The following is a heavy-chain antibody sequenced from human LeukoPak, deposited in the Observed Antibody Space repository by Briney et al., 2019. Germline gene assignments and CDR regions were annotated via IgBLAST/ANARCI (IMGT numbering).Heavy chain of an antibody. J-gene: IGHJ6*02. CDR3: ARDRVTAMVTGYYYYGMDV. CDR2: IIPIFGTA. Sequence: SVKVSCKASGGTFSSYAISWVRQAPGQGLEWMGGIIPIFGTANYAQKFQGRVTITADESTSTAYMELSRLRSEDTAVYYCARDRVTAMVTGYYYYGMDVWGQGTTVTVSS. CDR1: GGTFSSYA. D-gene: IGHD5-18*01. V-gene: IGHV1-69*13.